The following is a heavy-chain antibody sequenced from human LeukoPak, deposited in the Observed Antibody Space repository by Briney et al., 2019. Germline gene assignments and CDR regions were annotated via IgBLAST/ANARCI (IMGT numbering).Heavy chain of an antibody. Sequence: SETLSLTCTVSGGSINDITYYWGWIRQPPGKGLEWIGSIYYSGSTYYNPSLKSRVTISVDTSKNQFSLKLSSVTAADTAVYYCARLSGYGLHYYYHMDVWGKGTTVTVSS. J-gene: IGHJ6*03. CDR3: ARLSGYGLHYYYHMDV. CDR1: GGSINDITYY. D-gene: IGHD5-12*01. V-gene: IGHV4-39*07. CDR2: IYYSGST.